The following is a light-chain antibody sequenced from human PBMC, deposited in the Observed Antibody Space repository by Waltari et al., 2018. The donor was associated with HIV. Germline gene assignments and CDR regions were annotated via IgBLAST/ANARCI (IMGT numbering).Light chain of an antibody. J-gene: IGLJ2*01. Sequence: QSALTQPAPVSGSPGQTITISCPGTSSDVGSYTLFPWYQQHPGKAPKLMIYEVSKRPSGVSNRFSGSKSGNTASLTISGLQAEDEADYYCCSYAGSSTVVFGGGTKLTVL. V-gene: IGLV2-23*02. CDR3: CSYAGSSTVV. CDR2: EVS. CDR1: SSDVGSYTL.